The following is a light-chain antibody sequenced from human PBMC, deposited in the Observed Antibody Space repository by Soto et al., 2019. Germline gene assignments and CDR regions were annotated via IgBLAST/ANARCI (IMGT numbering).Light chain of an antibody. V-gene: IGLV6-57*04. CDR2: EDN. J-gene: IGLJ2*01. CDR3: QSYDSSNHVV. Sequence: NFMLTQPHSVSESPGKTVTISWTRSSGRIASNYVQWYQQRPGSAPTTVIYEDNQRPSGVPDRFSGSIDSSSNSASLTISGLKTEDEADYYCQSYDSSNHVVFGGGTKLTVL. CDR1: SGRIASNY.